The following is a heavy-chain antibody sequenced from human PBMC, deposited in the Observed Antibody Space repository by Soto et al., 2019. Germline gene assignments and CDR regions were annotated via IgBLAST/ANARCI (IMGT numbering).Heavy chain of an antibody. CDR1: GGTFSTYA. CDR2: IIPIFNSA. J-gene: IGHJ4*02. V-gene: IGHV1-69*06. CDR3: ARMKLASLDH. Sequence: QVQLVQSGVEVKKPGSSVKVSCKASGGTFSTYAINWVRQAPGQGLEWMGGIIPIFNSANYAQKFQGRVTIIADRSTTTAYMELSGLTSEDTAVYYCARMKLASLDHWGQGTLVTVSS.